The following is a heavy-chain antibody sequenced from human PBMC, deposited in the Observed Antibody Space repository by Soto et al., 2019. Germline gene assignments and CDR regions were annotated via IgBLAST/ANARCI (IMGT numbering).Heavy chain of an antibody. CDR2: ISSSGSTI. D-gene: IGHD3-10*01. CDR1: GFTFSIYE. J-gene: IGHJ4*02. V-gene: IGHV3-48*03. CDR3: ARGQYVLLWFGESENYFDY. Sequence: GGSLRLSCAASGFTFSIYEMNWVRQAPGKGLEWVSYISSSGSTIYYADSVKGRFTISRDNAKNSLYLQMNSLRAEDTAVYYCARGQYVLLWFGESENYFDYWGQGTLVTVSS.